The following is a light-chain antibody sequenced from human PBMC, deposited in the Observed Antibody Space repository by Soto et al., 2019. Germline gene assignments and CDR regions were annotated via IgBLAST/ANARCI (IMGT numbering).Light chain of an antibody. CDR1: QSFSNN. CDR3: QQTYSTPWT. V-gene: IGKV1-39*01. J-gene: IGKJ1*01. Sequence: DLQMTQSPSSLSASLGDRVTITCRASQSFSNNLNWYQQKAGKAPKLLIYGASSLQSGVPSRFSGSRSGTDFTLTISSLVPEDFATYYCQQTYSTPWTFGQGTKVDI. CDR2: GAS.